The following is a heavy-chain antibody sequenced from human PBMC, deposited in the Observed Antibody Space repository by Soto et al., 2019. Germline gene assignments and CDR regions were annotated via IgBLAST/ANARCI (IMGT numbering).Heavy chain of an antibody. J-gene: IGHJ4*02. CDR2: IWFDGSNK. V-gene: IGHV3-33*01. Sequence: QVQLVESGGGVVQPGRSLRLSCAASGFTFSSYGMHWVRQAPGKGLEWVAVIWFDGSNKFYADSGKGRFTSSRDNSKNTVSLQMNSLRDEDSAAYYCATTGPYWGQGTLVTVSS. CDR1: GFTFSSYG. CDR3: ATTGPY.